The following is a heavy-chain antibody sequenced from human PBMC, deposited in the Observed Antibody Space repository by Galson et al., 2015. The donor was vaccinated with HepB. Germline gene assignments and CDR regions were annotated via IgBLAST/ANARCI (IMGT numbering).Heavy chain of an antibody. J-gene: IGHJ4*02. CDR3: AKVSSPVSAGSCYSDPVPVEY. CDR1: GFTFSSYA. D-gene: IGHD2-15*01. Sequence: SLRLSCAASGFTFSSYAMSWVRQAPGKGLEWVSAISGSGGSTYYADSVKGRFTISRDKAKNTLYLQMNSLRAEDTAVYYCAKVSSPVSAGSCYSDPVPVEYWGQGTPVAVS. CDR2: ISGSGGST. V-gene: IGHV3-23*01.